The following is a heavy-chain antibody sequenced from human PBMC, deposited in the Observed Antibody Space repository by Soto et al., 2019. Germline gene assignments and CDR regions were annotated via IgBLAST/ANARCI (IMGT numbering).Heavy chain of an antibody. CDR3: AREGSLGIAARPFYGYYYMDV. CDR2: INHSGST. Sequence: TSETLSLTCAVYGGSFSGYYWSWIRQPPGKGLEWIGEINHSGSTNYNPSLKSRVTISVDTSKNQFSLKLSSVTAADTAVYYCAREGSLGIAARPFYGYYYMDVWGKGTTVTVSS. D-gene: IGHD6-6*01. CDR1: GGSFSGYY. J-gene: IGHJ6*03. V-gene: IGHV4-34*01.